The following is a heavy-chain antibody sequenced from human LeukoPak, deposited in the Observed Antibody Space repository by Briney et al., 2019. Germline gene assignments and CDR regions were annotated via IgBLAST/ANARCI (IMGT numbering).Heavy chain of an antibody. D-gene: IGHD3-22*01. J-gene: IGHJ4*02. Sequence: GGSLRISCAASGFTFSSYAMNWVRQAPGKGLEWVSAISGSGSSTYYADSVKGRFTISRDNSKNTLYLQMNSLRAEDTAVYYCAKGTLADYYDTIGFDYWGQGTLVTVSS. V-gene: IGHV3-23*01. CDR1: GFTFSSYA. CDR3: AKGTLADYYDTIGFDY. CDR2: ISGSGSST.